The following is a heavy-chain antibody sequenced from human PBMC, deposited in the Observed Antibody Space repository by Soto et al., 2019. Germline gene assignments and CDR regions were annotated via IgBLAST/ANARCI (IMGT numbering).Heavy chain of an antibody. Sequence: ASVKVSCKASGYTFTSYDINWERQATGQGLEWMGWMNPNSGNTGYAQKFQGRVTMTRNTSISTAYMELSSLRSEDTAVYYCVYGSGSYYNYYYFMDVWGKGSTVTVSS. CDR1: GYTFTSYD. D-gene: IGHD3-10*01. CDR3: VYGSGSYYNYYYFMDV. CDR2: MNPNSGNT. J-gene: IGHJ6*03. V-gene: IGHV1-8*01.